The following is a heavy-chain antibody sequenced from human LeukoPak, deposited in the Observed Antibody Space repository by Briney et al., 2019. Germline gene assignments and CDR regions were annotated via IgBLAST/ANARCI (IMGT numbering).Heavy chain of an antibody. Sequence: SETLSLTCTVSGGSISSYYWSWIRQPPGKGLEWMGYIYYSGSTNYNPSLKRRVTISVDTSKNQFSLKLSSVTAADTAVYYCARVRFLEWLSDQDDAFDIRGQGTMVTVSS. CDR2: IYYSGST. J-gene: IGHJ3*02. CDR3: ARVRFLEWLSDQDDAFDI. V-gene: IGHV4-59*01. CDR1: GGSISSYY. D-gene: IGHD3-3*01.